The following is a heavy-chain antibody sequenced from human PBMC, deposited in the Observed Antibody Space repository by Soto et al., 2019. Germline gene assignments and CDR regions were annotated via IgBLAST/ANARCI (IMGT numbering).Heavy chain of an antibody. CDR3: ARHRGYYPGAFDI. D-gene: IGHD3-22*01. CDR2: IYYTGSA. V-gene: IGHV4-39*01. J-gene: IGHJ3*02. Sequence: PSETLSLTCTVSGGSISSDNFHWGWIRQPPGKGLEWIGTIYYTGSAYYNPSLKSRLTISVDTSNNQFSLRLSSVTAADSAVYYCARHRGYYPGAFDIWGQGTMVTVSS. CDR1: GGSISSDNFH.